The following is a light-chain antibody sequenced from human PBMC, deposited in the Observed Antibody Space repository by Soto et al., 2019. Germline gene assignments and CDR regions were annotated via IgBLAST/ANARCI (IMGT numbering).Light chain of an antibody. CDR1: SSDDGGYNY. V-gene: IGLV2-14*01. CDR3: SSYTSSSTLSYV. CDR2: DVS. Sequence: QSALTQPASVSGSPRQSITISCTGTSSDDGGYNYVSWNQKHTGKAPKLMMYDVSNRPSGVSNRFSGSKSGNTASLTISGLQAEDEADYYCSSYTSSSTLSYVFGTGTKVTVL. J-gene: IGLJ1*01.